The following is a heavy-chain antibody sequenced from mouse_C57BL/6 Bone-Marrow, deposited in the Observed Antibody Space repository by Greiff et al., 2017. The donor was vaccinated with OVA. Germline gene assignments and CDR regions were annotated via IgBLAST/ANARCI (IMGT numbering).Heavy chain of an antibody. CDR2: IPHSGET. J-gene: IGHJ4*01. CDR3: AGATGTYNAMDY. V-gene: IGHV12-3*01. D-gene: IGHD4-1*01. Sequence: LQESGPGLVKPSQSLFLSCSITGFPITSGYYWIWIRQPPGKPLEWMGYIPHSGETFYNPSLQSPISITRETSKNQFFLQLNSVTTEDTAMYYCAGATGTYNAMDYWGQGTSVTVSS. CDR1: GFPITSGYY.